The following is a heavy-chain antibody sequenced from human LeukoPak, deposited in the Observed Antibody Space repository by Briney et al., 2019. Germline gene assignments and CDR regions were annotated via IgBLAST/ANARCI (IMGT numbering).Heavy chain of an antibody. V-gene: IGHV4-39*02. Sequence: SETLSLTCTVSGGSIRSSYYYWGWIRQPPGKGLEWIGSIYDSGSTYYNPSLKSRVTISVDTSKNQFSLILRSVTAADTAVYYCARGQFQRDYWGQGTLVTVSS. CDR1: GGSIRSSYYY. J-gene: IGHJ4*02. CDR2: IYDSGST. CDR3: ARGQFQRDY.